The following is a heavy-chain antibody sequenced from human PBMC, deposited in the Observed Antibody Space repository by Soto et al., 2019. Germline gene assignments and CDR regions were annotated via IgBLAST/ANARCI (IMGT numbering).Heavy chain of an antibody. CDR3: ARDHMIMGAIDH. CDR2: ISSDGNTE. J-gene: IGHJ4*02. CDR1: GFTFSGYA. Sequence: QVQLVESGGGVVQPGRSLSLSCAASGFTFSGYAMYWVRQAPGKGLEWVAIISSDGNTEFYADSVKGRFTISRDNSKNTLYLQMNSLRPEDTAVYYCARDHMIMGAIDHWGQGNLVTVSS. V-gene: IGHV3-30-3*01. D-gene: IGHD3-16*01.